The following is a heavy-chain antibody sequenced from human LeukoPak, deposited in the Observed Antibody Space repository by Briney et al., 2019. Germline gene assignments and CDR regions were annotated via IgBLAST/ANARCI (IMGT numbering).Heavy chain of an antibody. Sequence: SETLSLTCTVSGGSISSYYWSWIRQPPGKGLEWIGYIYYSGSTNYNPSLKSRVTISVDTSKNQFSLKLSSVTAADTAVYYCASDSTDLVGAAGGYYFDYWGQGTLVTVSS. J-gene: IGHJ4*02. CDR1: GGSISSYY. V-gene: IGHV4-59*01. D-gene: IGHD2-15*01. CDR3: ASDSTDLVGAAGGYYFDY. CDR2: IYYSGST.